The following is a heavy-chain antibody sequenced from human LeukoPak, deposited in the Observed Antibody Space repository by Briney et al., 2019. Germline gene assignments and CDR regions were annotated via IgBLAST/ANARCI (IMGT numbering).Heavy chain of an antibody. J-gene: IGHJ4*02. CDR2: IWYGGSNK. CDR1: GFTFSSYG. Sequence: GGPLRLSCAASGFTFSSYGMHWVRQAPGKGLEWVAVIWYGGSNKYYADSVKGRFTISRDNSKNTLYLQMNSLRAEDTAVYYCAKGAGYSSGWFDYWGQGTLVTVSS. V-gene: IGHV3-30*02. CDR3: AKGAGYSSGWFDY. D-gene: IGHD6-19*01.